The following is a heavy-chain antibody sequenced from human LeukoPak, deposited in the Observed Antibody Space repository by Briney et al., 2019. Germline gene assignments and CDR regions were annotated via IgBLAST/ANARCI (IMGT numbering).Heavy chain of an antibody. CDR2: IWYDGSNK. CDR3: ARDRGVATITSYYYGMDV. Sequence: GGSLRLSCAASGFTFSSYGMHWVRQAPGKGLEWVAVIWYDGSNKYYADSVKGRFTISRDNSKKTLYLQMNSLRAEDTAVYYCARDRGVATITSYYYGMDVWGQGTTVTVSS. V-gene: IGHV3-33*01. D-gene: IGHD5-12*01. J-gene: IGHJ6*02. CDR1: GFTFSSYG.